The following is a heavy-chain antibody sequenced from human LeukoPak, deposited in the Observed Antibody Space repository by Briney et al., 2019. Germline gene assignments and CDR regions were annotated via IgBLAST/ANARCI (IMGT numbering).Heavy chain of an antibody. CDR2: IYTSGST. J-gene: IGHJ4*02. CDR3: AAGYSSGWIDY. CDR1: GGSISSSSYY. D-gene: IGHD6-19*01. V-gene: IGHV4-61*02. Sequence: PSETLSLTCTVSGGSISSSSYYWSWIRQPAGKGLEWIGRIYTSGSTNYNPSLKSRVTMSVDTSKNQFSLKLSSVTAADTAIYYCAAGYSSGWIDYWGQGTLVTVSS.